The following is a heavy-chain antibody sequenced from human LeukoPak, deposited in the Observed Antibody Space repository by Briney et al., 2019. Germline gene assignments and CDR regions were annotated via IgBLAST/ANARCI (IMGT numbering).Heavy chain of an antibody. D-gene: IGHD6-13*01. J-gene: IGHJ4*02. V-gene: IGHV3-30*18. Sequence: PGGSLRLSCAASGFTFSSYGMHWVRQAPGKGLEWVAVISYDGSNKYYADSVKGRFTISRDNSKNTLYLQMNSLRAEDTAVYYCAKTAAAGTIFDYWGQGTLVTVSS. CDR2: ISYDGSNK. CDR3: AKTAAAGTIFDY. CDR1: GFTFSSYG.